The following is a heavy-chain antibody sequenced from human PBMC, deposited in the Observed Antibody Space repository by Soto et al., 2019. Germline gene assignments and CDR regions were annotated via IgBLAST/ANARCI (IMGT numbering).Heavy chain of an antibody. CDR3: GRGWGYDRNDYFYAY. CDR2: IITIFGTA. J-gene: IGHJ4*02. CDR1: GGTFSRHA. V-gene: IGHV1-69*06. D-gene: IGHD3-16*01. Sequence: QVQLVQSGAEVRKPGSSVKVSCKASGGTFSRHAISWVRQAPGQGLEWMGGIITIFGTANHAQKIKRRVTIIADKSTSTVYMELSRLRSEETGMYYCGRGWGYDRNDYFYAYSGQGTLVIVSS.